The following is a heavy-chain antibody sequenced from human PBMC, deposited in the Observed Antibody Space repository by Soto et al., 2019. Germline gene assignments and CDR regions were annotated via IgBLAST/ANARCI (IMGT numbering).Heavy chain of an antibody. V-gene: IGHV1-18*01. CDR2: ISAYNGNT. J-gene: IGHJ3*02. CDR1: GYTFTSYG. CDR3: ARDRDSSGYYPSDAFDI. D-gene: IGHD3-22*01. Sequence: ASVKVSCQASGYTFTSYGISWVRQAPGQGPEWMGWISAYNGNTNYAQKLQGRVTMTTDTSTSTAYMELRSLRSDDTAVYYCARDRDSSGYYPSDAFDIWGQGTMVTVSS.